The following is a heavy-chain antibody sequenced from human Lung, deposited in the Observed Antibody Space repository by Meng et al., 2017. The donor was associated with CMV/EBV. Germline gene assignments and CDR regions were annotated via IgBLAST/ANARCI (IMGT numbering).Heavy chain of an antibody. V-gene: IGHV1-18*01. CDR1: GYTFTSYG. Sequence: VLLRKSGLWLKKPGASGRVSCKASGYTFTSYGISGVRQASGQGLEWMGWISAYNGNTNYAQKLQGRVTMTTDTSTSTAYMELRSLRSDDTAVYYCARAPSPQQLVFDYWGQGTLVTVSS. J-gene: IGHJ4*02. CDR2: ISAYNGNT. CDR3: ARAPSPQQLVFDY. D-gene: IGHD6-13*01.